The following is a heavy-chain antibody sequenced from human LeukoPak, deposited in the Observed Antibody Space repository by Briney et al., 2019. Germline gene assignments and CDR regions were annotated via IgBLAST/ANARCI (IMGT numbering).Heavy chain of an antibody. CDR1: GFSFDNRA. D-gene: IGHD3-3*01. CDR3: AKDGGIYDFPFDS. Sequence: GGSLRLSCAASGFSFDNRAMSWLRQASGKGLEWVSTITGSGTSTYYADSVKGRFTISRDISRKTVYLQMNSLRVEDTAVYYCAKDGGIYDFPFDSWGQGTLVTVSS. CDR2: ITGSGTST. V-gene: IGHV3-23*01. J-gene: IGHJ5*01.